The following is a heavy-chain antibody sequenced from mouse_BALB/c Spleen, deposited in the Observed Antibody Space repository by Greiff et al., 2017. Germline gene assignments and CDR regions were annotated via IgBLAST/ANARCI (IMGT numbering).Heavy chain of an antibody. CDR3: ARRDYDRAWFAY. CDR1: GYTFTSYW. J-gene: IGHJ3*01. Sequence: VQLQQPGAELVKPGASVKLSCKASGYTFTSYWMHWVKQRPGQGLEWIGEINPSNGRTNYNEKFKSKATLTVDKSSSTAYMQLSSLTSEDSAVYYCARRDYDRAWFAYWGQGTLVTVSA. D-gene: IGHD2-4*01. V-gene: IGHV1S81*02. CDR2: INPSNGRT.